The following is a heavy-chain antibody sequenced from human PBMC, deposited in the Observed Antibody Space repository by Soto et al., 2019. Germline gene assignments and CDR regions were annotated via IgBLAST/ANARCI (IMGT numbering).Heavy chain of an antibody. V-gene: IGHV4-59*01. D-gene: IGHD4-17*01. CDR2: IYYSGST. CDR3: AXGPHDYGDYGAVEYFDY. J-gene: IGHJ4*02. CDR1: GGSISSYY. Sequence: SETLSLTCTVSGGSISSYYWSWIRQPPGKGLEWIGYIYYSGSTNYNPSLKSRVTISVDTSKNQFSLKLSSVTAADTAVYYCAXGPHDYGDYGAVEYFDYWGQGTLVTVSS.